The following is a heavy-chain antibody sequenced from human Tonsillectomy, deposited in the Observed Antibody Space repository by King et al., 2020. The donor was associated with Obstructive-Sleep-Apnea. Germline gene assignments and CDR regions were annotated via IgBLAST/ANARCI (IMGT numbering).Heavy chain of an antibody. CDR2: ISYDGSNK. Sequence: VQLVESGGGVVQPGRSLRLSCAASGFTFSSYGMHWVRQAPGKGLEWVAVISYDGSNKYYADSVKGRFTISRDNSKNTLYLQMNSLRAEDTAVYYCARSGASGYYSPQLGYYYYYGMDVWGQGTTVTVSS. CDR1: GFTFSSYG. CDR3: ARSGASGYYSPQLGYYYYYGMDV. V-gene: IGHV3-30*03. J-gene: IGHJ6*02. D-gene: IGHD3-22*01.